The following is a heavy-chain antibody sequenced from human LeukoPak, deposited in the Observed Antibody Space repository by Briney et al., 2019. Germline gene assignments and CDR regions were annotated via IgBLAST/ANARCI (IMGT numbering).Heavy chain of an antibody. CDR1: GFTFSNAW. J-gene: IGHJ3*02. Sequence: GGSLRLSCAASGFTFSNAWMSCVRQAPGKGLEWVGRIKSKTDGGTTDYAAPVKGRFTISRDDSKNTLYLQMNSLKTEDTAVYFCVTDLGSGRRNDAFDIWGQGTMVTVSS. V-gene: IGHV3-15*01. CDR2: IKSKTDGGTT. CDR3: VTDLGSGRRNDAFDI. D-gene: IGHD3-10*01.